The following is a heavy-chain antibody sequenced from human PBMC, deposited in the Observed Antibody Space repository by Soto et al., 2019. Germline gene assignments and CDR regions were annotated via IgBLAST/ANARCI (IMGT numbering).Heavy chain of an antibody. V-gene: IGHV4-31*03. Sequence: PSETLSLTCTVSGGSISSGGYYWSWIRQHPGKGLEWIGYIYYSGSTYYNPSLKSRVTISVDTSKNQFSLKLSSVTAADTAVYYCARGYISIFGVSRPPGGWFDPWGQGTLVTVSS. CDR1: GGSISSGGYY. D-gene: IGHD3-3*01. CDR2: IYYSGST. J-gene: IGHJ5*02. CDR3: ARGYISIFGVSRPPGGWFDP.